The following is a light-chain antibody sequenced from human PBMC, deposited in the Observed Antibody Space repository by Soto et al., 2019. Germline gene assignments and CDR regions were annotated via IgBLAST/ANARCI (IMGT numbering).Light chain of an antibody. V-gene: IGKV3-20*01. CDR2: GAS. Sequence: DIVLTQSPGTLSLSPGERATLSCRASQSISSSYLAWYQQKPGQAPRLLIYGASSRATGIPDRFSGSGSGTDFTLTISRLEPADFAVYSCQQYGSSLYTFGQGTKLEIK. J-gene: IGKJ2*01. CDR1: QSISSSY. CDR3: QQYGSSLYT.